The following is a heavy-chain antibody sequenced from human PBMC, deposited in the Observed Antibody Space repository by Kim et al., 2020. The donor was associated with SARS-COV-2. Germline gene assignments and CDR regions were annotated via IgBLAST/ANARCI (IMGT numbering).Heavy chain of an antibody. V-gene: IGHV3-23*01. CDR2: VSGSGGST. D-gene: IGHD1-7*01. J-gene: IGHJ5*02. Sequence: GGSLRLSCAVSGFTFSNYAMSWVRQAPGRWLDWVSTVSGSGGSTYYADSVKGRFTTSRDNSNNTLYMQMKNLRAEDTAVYYCTKGFGAPAGWNYFDPWGQGSLVTVSS. CDR3: TKGFGAPAGWNYFDP. CDR1: GFTFSNYA.